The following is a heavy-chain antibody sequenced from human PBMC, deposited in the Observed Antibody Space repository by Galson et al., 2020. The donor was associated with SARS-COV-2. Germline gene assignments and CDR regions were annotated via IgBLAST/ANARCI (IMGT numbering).Heavy chain of an antibody. CDR3: AKGYYGASDY. V-gene: IGHV3-21*01. CDR2: ISSSSSYI. J-gene: IGHJ4*02. CDR1: GFTFSSYS. D-gene: IGHD3-22*01. Sequence: GESLKISCAASGFTFSSYSMNWVRQAPGKGLEWVSSISSSSSYIYYADSVKGRFTISRDNAKNSLYLQMNSLRAEDTAVYYCAKGYYGASDYWGQGTLVTVSS.